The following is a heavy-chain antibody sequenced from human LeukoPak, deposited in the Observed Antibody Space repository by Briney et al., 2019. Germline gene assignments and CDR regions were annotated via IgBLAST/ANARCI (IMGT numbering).Heavy chain of an antibody. J-gene: IGHJ5*02. Sequence: SETLSLTCTVSGGSISSYYWSWIRQPTGKGLEWIGYIYYSGSTNYNPSLKSRVTISVDTSKNQFSLKLSSVTAADTAVYYCARGRYDFWSGYLRFDPWGQGTLVTVSS. CDR2: IYYSGST. CDR1: GGSISSYY. D-gene: IGHD3-3*01. CDR3: ARGRYDFWSGYLRFDP. V-gene: IGHV4-59*01.